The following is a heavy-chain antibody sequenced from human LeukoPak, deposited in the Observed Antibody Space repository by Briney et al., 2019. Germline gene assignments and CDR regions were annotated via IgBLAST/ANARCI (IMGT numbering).Heavy chain of an antibody. CDR1: GGSISSADFY. V-gene: IGHV4-31*11. CDR2: IYYSGSA. Sequence: ASETLSLTCAVSGGSISSADFYWSWIRQHPGKGLEWIGFIYYSGSAYYNPSLKSRVSISIDTSKNQFSLTLNSVTAADTAVYYCARGSDFFDYWGQGTLATVSS. J-gene: IGHJ4*02. CDR3: ARGSDFFDY.